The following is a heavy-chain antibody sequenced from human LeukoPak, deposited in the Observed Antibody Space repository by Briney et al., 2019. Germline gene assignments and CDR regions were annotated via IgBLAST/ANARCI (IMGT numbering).Heavy chain of an antibody. CDR1: GGTFSSYA. CDR3: ARGDDFWSGGGWYYYYMDV. D-gene: IGHD3-3*01. J-gene: IGHJ6*03. V-gene: IGHV1-69*01. CDR2: IIPIFGTA. Sequence: SVKVSCKASGGTFSSYAISWVRQAPGQGLERMGGIIPIFGTANYAQKFQGRVTITADESTSTAYMELSSLRSEDTAVYYCARGDDFWSGGGWYYYYMDVWGKGTTVTVSS.